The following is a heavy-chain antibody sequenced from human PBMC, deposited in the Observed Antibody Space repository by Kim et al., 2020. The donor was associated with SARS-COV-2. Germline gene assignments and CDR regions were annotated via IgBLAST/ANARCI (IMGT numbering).Heavy chain of an antibody. J-gene: IGHJ4*02. CDR3: ARDRSYSGYNLIDY. D-gene: IGHD5-12*01. V-gene: IGHV3-33*01. Sequence: ADSVKGRFTISRANSKNTLYLQMNSLRAEDTAVYYCARDRSYSGYNLIDYWGQGTLVTVSS.